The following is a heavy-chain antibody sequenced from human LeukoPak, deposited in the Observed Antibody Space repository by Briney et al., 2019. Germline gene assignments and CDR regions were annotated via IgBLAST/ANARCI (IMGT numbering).Heavy chain of an antibody. J-gene: IGHJ4*02. CDR1: GGTFSSYA. CDR3: ARGPVRDGYNFDY. D-gene: IGHD5-24*01. V-gene: IGHV1-69*04. CDR2: IIPILGIA. Sequence: SVKVSCKASGGTFSSYAISWVRQAPGQGLEWMGRIIPILGIANYAQKFQGRVTITADKSASTAYMELSSLRSEDTAVCYCARGPVRDGYNFDYWGQGTLVTVSS.